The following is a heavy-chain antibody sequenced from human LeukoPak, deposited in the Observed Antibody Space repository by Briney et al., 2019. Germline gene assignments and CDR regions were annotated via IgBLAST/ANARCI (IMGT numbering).Heavy chain of an antibody. J-gene: IGHJ6*02. CDR2: IVPTFGTA. V-gene: IGHV1-69*13. CDR3: ARDIYGSSPYYYGMDV. D-gene: IGHD6-13*01. Sequence: ASVKVSCKASGGTFISYAISWVRQAPGQGLEWMGGIVPTFGTANYAQKFQGRVTITADESTSTAYMELSSLRSEDTAVYYCARDIYGSSPYYYGMDVWGQGTTVTVSS. CDR1: GGTFISYA.